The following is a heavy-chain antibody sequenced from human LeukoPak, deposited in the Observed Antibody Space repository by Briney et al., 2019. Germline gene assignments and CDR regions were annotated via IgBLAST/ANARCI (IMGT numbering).Heavy chain of an antibody. D-gene: IGHD1-26*01. Sequence: GGSLRLSCAASGFTFDDYAMHWVRQAPGKGLEWVSLISWDGGSTYYADSVKGRFTISRDNSKNSLYLQMNSLRAEDTALYYCAKDMLRGSYYGAYYFDYWGQGTLVTVSS. CDR2: ISWDGGST. CDR3: AKDMLRGSYYGAYYFDY. V-gene: IGHV3-43D*03. CDR1: GFTFDDYA. J-gene: IGHJ4*02.